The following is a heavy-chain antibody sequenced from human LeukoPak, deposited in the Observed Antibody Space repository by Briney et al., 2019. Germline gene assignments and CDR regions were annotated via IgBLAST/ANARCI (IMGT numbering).Heavy chain of an antibody. CDR3: AAYYYGSGSYADAFDI. J-gene: IGHJ3*02. Sequence: GGSLRLSCAASGFTFSSYAMHWVRQAPGKGLEWVSYISSSSSTIYYADSVKGRFTISRDNAKNSLYLQMNSLRAEDTAVYYCAAYYYGSGSYADAFDIWGQGTMVTVSS. D-gene: IGHD3-10*01. CDR2: ISSSSSTI. V-gene: IGHV3-48*04. CDR1: GFTFSSYA.